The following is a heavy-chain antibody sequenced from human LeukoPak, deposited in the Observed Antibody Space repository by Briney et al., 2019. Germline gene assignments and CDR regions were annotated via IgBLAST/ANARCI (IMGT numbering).Heavy chain of an antibody. V-gene: IGHV4-4*07. CDR1: GGSISSYY. CDR2: IYTSGST. D-gene: IGHD6-19*01. CDR3: AREIAVAGRGNWFDP. J-gene: IGHJ5*02. Sequence: PSETLSLTCTVSGGSISSYYWSWLRQPAGKGLEWLGRIYTSGSTNYNPSLKSRVTMSVDTSKNQFSLKLSSVTAADTAVYYCAREIAVAGRGNWFDPWAREPWSPSPQ.